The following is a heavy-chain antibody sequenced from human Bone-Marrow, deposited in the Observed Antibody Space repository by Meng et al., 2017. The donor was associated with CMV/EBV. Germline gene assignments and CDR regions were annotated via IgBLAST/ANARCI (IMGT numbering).Heavy chain of an antibody. V-gene: IGHV3-53*01. CDR1: GFSVSDNY. CDR2: IYTDDAT. CDR3: ARLGDNGGY. J-gene: IGHJ4*02. D-gene: IGHD4-17*01. Sequence: GESLKISCAASGFSVSDNYMSWVRQTPGKGLEWVSIIYTDDATFYADSVKGRFTISRDNSRNTVYLQMHGLRAEDTAVYFCARLGDNGGYWGQGTLVTVSS.